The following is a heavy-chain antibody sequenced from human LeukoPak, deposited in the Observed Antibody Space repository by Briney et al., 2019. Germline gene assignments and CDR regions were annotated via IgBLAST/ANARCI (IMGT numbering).Heavy chain of an antibody. D-gene: IGHD3-3*01. J-gene: IGHJ4*02. CDR2: IKQDGSEK. V-gene: IGHV3-7*01. CDR3: ASLTLIWSGYYG. Sequence: PGGSLRLSCAASGFTFSTYWMSWVRQAPGKGLEWVANIKQDGSEKYYVDSVKGRFTISRDNAKNALYLQMKSLRAEDTAVYYCASLTLIWSGYYGGGQGTLVTVSS. CDR1: GFTFSTYW.